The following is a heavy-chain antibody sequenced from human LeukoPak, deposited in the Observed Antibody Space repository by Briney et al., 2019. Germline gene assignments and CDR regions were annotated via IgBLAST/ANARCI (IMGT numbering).Heavy chain of an antibody. Sequence: GGSLRLSCAASGFTFSSYAMSWVRQAPGKGLEWVSAISGSGGSTYYADSVKGRFTISRDNAKNSLYLQMNSLGAEDTAVYYCARPYDTRGYFPDYWGQGTLVTVSS. J-gene: IGHJ4*02. CDR2: ISGSGGST. D-gene: IGHD3-22*01. V-gene: IGHV3-23*01. CDR3: ARPYDTRGYFPDY. CDR1: GFTFSSYA.